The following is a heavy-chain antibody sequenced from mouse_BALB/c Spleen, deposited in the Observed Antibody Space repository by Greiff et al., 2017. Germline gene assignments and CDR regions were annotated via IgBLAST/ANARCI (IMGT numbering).Heavy chain of an antibody. V-gene: IGHV2-2*02. D-gene: IGHD2-1*01. CDR2: IWSGGST. CDR3: ARQAFYYGNYVGYAMDY. J-gene: IGHJ4*01. CDR1: GFSLTSYG. Sequence: VQLQQSGPGLVQPSQSLSITCTVSGFSLTSYGVHWVRQSPGKGLEWLGVIWSGGSTDYNAAFISRLSISKDNSKSQVFFKMNSLQANDTAIYYCARQAFYYGNYVGYAMDYWGQGTSVTVSS.